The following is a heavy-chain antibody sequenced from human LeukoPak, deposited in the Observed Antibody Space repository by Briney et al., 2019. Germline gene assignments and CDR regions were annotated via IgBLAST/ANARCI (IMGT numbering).Heavy chain of an antibody. J-gene: IGHJ5*02. CDR1: GGSISSYY. Sequence: SETLSLTCTVSGGSISSYYWSWIRQPPGKGLEWIGYIYYSGSTNYNPSLKSRVTISVDTSKNQFSLKLSSVTAADTAVYYCARGCQDAWIQLYNWFDPWGQGTLVTLSS. CDR3: ARGCQDAWIQLYNWFDP. CDR2: IYYSGST. V-gene: IGHV4-59*01. D-gene: IGHD5-18*01.